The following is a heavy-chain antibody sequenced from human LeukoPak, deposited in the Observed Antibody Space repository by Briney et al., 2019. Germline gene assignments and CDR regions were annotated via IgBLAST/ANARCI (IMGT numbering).Heavy chain of an antibody. D-gene: IGHD3-22*01. V-gene: IGHV3-7*01. CDR1: GFTFSSYW. CDR2: IKQDGSEK. CDR3: AREYPPYYYDSSGLNYDY. J-gene: IGHJ4*02. Sequence: GGSLRLSCAASGFTFSSYWMSWVRQAPGKGLEWVANIKQDGSEKYYVDSVKGRFTISRDNAKNSLYLQMNSLRAEDTAAYYCAREYPPYYYDSSGLNYDYWGQGTLVTVSS.